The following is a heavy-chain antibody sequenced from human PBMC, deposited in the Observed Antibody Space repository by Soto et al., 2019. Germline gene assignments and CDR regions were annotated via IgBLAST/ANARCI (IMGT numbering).Heavy chain of an antibody. D-gene: IGHD3-22*01. Sequence: VASVKVSCKASGYTFTSYGISWVRQAPGQGLEWMGWISAYNGNTNYAQKLQGRVTMTTDTTTSTAYMELRSLRSDDTAVYYCAREVYYYDSRGYKSDAFDIWGQGTMVTVSS. J-gene: IGHJ3*02. CDR3: AREVYYYDSRGYKSDAFDI. V-gene: IGHV1-18*04. CDR2: ISAYNGNT. CDR1: GYTFTSYG.